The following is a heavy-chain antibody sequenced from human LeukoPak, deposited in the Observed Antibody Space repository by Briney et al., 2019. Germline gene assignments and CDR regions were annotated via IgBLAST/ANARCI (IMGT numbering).Heavy chain of an antibody. D-gene: IGHD1-26*01. CDR1: GGSISSYY. Sequence: SETLSLTCTVSGGSISSYYWSWIRQPPGKGLEWIGYIYYSGSTNYNPSLKSRVTISVDTSKNQFSLKLSSVTAADTAVYYCARLSGSYRLGYFDYWGQGTLVTVSS. CDR3: ARLSGSYRLGYFDY. CDR2: IYYSGST. V-gene: IGHV4-59*08. J-gene: IGHJ4*02.